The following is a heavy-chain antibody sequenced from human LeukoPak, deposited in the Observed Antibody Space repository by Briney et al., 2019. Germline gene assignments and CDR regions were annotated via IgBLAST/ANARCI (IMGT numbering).Heavy chain of an antibody. J-gene: IGHJ6*02. Sequence: GESLKISCKGPGYRFTSYWIGWVRKVPGKGLEWMVIINPGDSDTRYSPSFQGQVTISADKSISTAYLEWSSLKASDTAMYYCARHPDCTRTSCYVDYYGMDVWGQGTTVTVSS. V-gene: IGHV5-51*01. D-gene: IGHD2-2*01. CDR3: ARHPDCTRTSCYVDYYGMDV. CDR1: GYRFTSYW. CDR2: INPGDSDT.